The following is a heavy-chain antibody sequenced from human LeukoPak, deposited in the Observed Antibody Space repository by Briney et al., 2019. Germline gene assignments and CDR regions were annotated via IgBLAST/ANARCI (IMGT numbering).Heavy chain of an antibody. CDR3: ARGAVRYYDSSGYYSWFDP. CDR1: GGSISSGGYS. D-gene: IGHD3-22*01. CDR2: IYHSGST. Sequence: SQTLSLTCAVSGGSISSGGYSWSWLRQPPGKGLEWIGYIYHSGSTYYNPSLKSRVTISVDRSKNQFSLKLSSVTAADTAVYYCARGAVRYYDSSGYYSWFDPWGQGTLVTVSS. J-gene: IGHJ5*02. V-gene: IGHV4-30-2*01.